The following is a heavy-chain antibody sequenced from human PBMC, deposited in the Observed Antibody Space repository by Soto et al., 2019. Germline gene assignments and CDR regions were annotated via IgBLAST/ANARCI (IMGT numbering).Heavy chain of an antibody. CDR3: ARHQYNSNLFDY. CDR1: GYSFTSYW. V-gene: IGHV5-51*01. J-gene: IGHJ4*02. CDR2: IFPSDSDT. Sequence: PGESLKISCKGSGYSFTSYWIGWVRQMPGKGLERMGIIFPSDSDTRYSPSFQGQVTISADKSISTAYLQWSSLKASDTAMHYCARHQYNSNLFDYWGQGTLVTVSS. D-gene: IGHD4-4*01.